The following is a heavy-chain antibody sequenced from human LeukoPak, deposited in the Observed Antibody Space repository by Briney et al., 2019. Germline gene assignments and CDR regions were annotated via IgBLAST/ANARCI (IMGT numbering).Heavy chain of an antibody. D-gene: IGHD3-3*01. CDR2: INHSGST. Sequence: SETLSLTCAVYGGSFSGYYWSWIRQPPGKGLEWIGEINHSGSTNYNPSLKSRVTISVDTSKNQFSLKLSSVTAADTAVYYCARRTFPFWSGLNWFDPWGQGTLVTVSS. CDR3: ARRTFPFWSGLNWFDP. V-gene: IGHV4-34*01. CDR1: GGSFSGYY. J-gene: IGHJ5*02.